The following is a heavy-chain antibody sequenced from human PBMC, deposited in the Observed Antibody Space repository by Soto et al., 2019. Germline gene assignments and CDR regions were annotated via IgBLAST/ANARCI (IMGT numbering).Heavy chain of an antibody. Sequence: AETLSLTCTLSGGSDTSYFGSWVRRPPGKGLESIGYIYYRGSTNYSPSLKSRVTIAVDTFKNQSSLNLIAVTAADTAVYYCARTDHVIGTFDYWGQRTPVTVSS. CDR1: GGSDTSYF. CDR3: ARTDHVIGTFDY. D-gene: IGHD1-26*01. V-gene: IGHV4-59*02. CDR2: IYYRGST. J-gene: IGHJ4*02.